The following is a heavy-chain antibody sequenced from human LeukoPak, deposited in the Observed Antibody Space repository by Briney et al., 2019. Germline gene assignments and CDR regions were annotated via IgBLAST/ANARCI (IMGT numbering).Heavy chain of an antibody. CDR2: ISSSGGT. CDR3: ARGPYSYDSSGAFDI. Sequence: PSQTLSPTCTVSGDSLSSGAYYWGWIRQPAGKGLEWIGRISSSGGTIYNASLKSRVTISVDTSKNQFSLKLSPVTAADTAVYFCARGPYSYDSSGAFDIWGQGTMVTVSS. D-gene: IGHD3-22*01. J-gene: IGHJ3*02. CDR1: GDSLSSGAYY. V-gene: IGHV4-61*02.